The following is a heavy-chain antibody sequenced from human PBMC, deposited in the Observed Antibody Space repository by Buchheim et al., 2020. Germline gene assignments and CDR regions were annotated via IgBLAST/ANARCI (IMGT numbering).Heavy chain of an antibody. D-gene: IGHD6-13*01. V-gene: IGHV3-74*01. CDR2: INSDGRLT. Sequence: EVQLVESGGDLVQPGGSLRLSCAASRFSFSSYWMHWVRQAPGKGLVWVARINSDGRLTNYADSVKGRFTISRDNGKKTLYLQMNSLRTEDTAVYYCAAEHDSSCFDTWGQGTL. CDR3: AAEHDSSCFDT. J-gene: IGHJ5*02. CDR1: RFSFSSYW.